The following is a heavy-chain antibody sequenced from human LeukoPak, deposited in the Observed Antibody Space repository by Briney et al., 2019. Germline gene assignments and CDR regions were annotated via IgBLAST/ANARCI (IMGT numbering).Heavy chain of an antibody. V-gene: IGHV3-23*01. D-gene: IGHD2-15*01. CDR3: AQQVGYCSSGSCYFTY. CDR1: GFTLSSYT. Sequence: PGGSLRLSCAASGFTLSSYTMIWVRQAPGKGLEWVSSSRTGLTITDYADSVKGRFTISRDNSKNTLYLQMNSLRAEDTAVYYCAQQVGYCSSGSCYFTYWGQGTLVTVSS. CDR2: SRTGLTIT. J-gene: IGHJ1*01.